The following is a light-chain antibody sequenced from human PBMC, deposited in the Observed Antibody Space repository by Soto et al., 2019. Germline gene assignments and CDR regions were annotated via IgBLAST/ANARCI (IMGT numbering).Light chain of an antibody. CDR3: LLSYRLPLS. V-gene: IGKV1-39*01. CDR1: QSINNY. J-gene: IGKJ4*01. CDR2: GAS. Sequence: IQITQSPSSLSASVGDRVTISCRASQSINNYLSWYQQKPGKAPNLLIFGASTLQSGVPSRFSGSGSGTDFTLTISSLQPEDFATYYCLLSYRLPLSFGGG.